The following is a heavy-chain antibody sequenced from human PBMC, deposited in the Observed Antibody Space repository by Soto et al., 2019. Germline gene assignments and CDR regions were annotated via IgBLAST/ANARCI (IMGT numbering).Heavy chain of an antibody. J-gene: IGHJ6*03. CDR1: GFTFSSYA. V-gene: IGHV3-23*01. D-gene: IGHD2-2*01. CDR3: AKSVGYCSSTSCYAHYYYYMDV. CDR2: ISGSGGST. Sequence: GGSLRLSCAASGFTFSSYAMSWVRQAPGKGLEWVSAISGSGGSTYYADSVKGRFTISRDNSKNTLYLQMNSLRAEDTAVYYCAKSVGYCSSTSCYAHYYYYMDVWGKGTTVTVSS.